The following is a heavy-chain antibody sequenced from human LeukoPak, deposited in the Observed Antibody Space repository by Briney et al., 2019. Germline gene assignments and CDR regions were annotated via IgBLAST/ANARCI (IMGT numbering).Heavy chain of an antibody. Sequence: TSETLSLTCTVSGGSISSSSYYWGWIRQPPGKGLEWIGSIYYSGSTNYHPSLKSRVTMSVDTSKNQFSLKLSSVTAADTAVYYCARGVPSAADFDYWGQGTLVTVSS. V-gene: IGHV4-39*07. CDR3: ARGVPSAADFDY. CDR1: GGSISSSSYY. J-gene: IGHJ4*02. CDR2: IYYSGST. D-gene: IGHD6-25*01.